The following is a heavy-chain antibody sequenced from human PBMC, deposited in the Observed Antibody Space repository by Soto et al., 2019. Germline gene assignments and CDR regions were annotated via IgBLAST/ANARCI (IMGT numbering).Heavy chain of an antibody. CDR1: GFTFSSYG. V-gene: IGHV3-30*18. J-gene: IGHJ4*02. CDR2: TSYDGSNK. Sequence: QVQLVESGGGVVQPGRSLRLSCAASGFTFSSYGMHWVRQAPGKGLEWVAVTSYDGSNKYYADSVKGRFTISRDNSKNTLYLQMNSLRAEDTAVYYCAKDSVGATTAPRDYWGQGTLVTVSS. CDR3: AKDSVGATTAPRDY. D-gene: IGHD1-26*01.